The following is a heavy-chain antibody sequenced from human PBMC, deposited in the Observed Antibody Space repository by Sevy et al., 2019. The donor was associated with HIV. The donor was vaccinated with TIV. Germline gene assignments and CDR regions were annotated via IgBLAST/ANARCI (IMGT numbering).Heavy chain of an antibody. Sequence: GGSLRLSCAASGFTFSTSWMHWVRQAPGKGLEWVANIKQDASEIYYVDSVKGRFTISRDNAKNSLYLQMNSLRVEDTAVYSCAGPRFDPWGQGTLVTVSS. CDR2: IKQDASEI. J-gene: IGHJ5*02. CDR1: GFTFSTSW. V-gene: IGHV3-7*01. CDR3: AGPRFDP.